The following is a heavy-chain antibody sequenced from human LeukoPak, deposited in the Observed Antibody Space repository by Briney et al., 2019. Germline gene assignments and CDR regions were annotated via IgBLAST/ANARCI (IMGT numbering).Heavy chain of an antibody. J-gene: IGHJ4*02. CDR2: INDNGHS. CDR3: ARESADYMRGSFSEY. Sequence: PSETLSLTCTVSGGSISSYYWSWIRQPPGKGLEWIAYINDNGHSGYNPSLESRVTISIDTSKNHFSLRLRSVSAADTAVYYCARESADYMRGSFSEYWGQGILVTVSS. D-gene: IGHD3-16*01. CDR1: GGSISSYY. V-gene: IGHV4-59*12.